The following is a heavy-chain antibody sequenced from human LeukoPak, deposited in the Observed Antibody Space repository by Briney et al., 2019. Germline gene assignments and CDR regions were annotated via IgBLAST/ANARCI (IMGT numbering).Heavy chain of an antibody. CDR2: ISGSGGST. CDR1: GFTFSSYA. V-gene: IGHV3-23*01. J-gene: IGHJ5*02. D-gene: IGHD2-2*01. CDR3: AKVSVVPAATRWFDP. Sequence: GGSLRLSCAASGFTFSSYAMSWVRQAPGKGLEWVSAISGSGGSTYYADSVKGRFTISRDNSKNTLYLQMNSLGAEDTAVYYCAKVSVVPAATRWFDPWGQGTLVTVSS.